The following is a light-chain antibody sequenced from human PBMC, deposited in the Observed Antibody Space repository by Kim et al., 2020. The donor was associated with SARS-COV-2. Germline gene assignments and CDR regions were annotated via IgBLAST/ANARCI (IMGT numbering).Light chain of an antibody. V-gene: IGKV2-28*01. CDR2: LGS. CDR1: QSLLNSNGYNY. J-gene: IGKJ2*03. CDR3: MQALQTPRS. Sequence: EPAPISCRSSQSLLNSNGYNYLDWYLQKPGQSPQLLIYLGSNRASGVPDRCSGSGSGTDFILKISRVEAEDVGVYYCMQALQTPRSFGQGTKLEI.